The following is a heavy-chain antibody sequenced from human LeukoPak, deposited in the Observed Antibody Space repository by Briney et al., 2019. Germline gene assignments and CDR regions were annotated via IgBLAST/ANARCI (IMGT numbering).Heavy chain of an antibody. J-gene: IGHJ4*02. CDR3: AHLREQLVRR. D-gene: IGHD6-13*01. CDR1: GFAFSRFA. V-gene: IGHV3-23*01. Sequence: PGGSLRLSCSASGFAFSRFAMTWVRQAPGKGLEWVSAISGSGGSTYYADSVKGRFTISRDNSKNTLYLQMNSLRAEDTAVYYCAHLREQLVRRWGQGTLVTVSS. CDR2: ISGSGGST.